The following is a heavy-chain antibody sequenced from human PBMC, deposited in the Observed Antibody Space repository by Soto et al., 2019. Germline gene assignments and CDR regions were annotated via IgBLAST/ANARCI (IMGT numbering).Heavy chain of an antibody. J-gene: IGHJ4*02. V-gene: IGHV3-23*01. CDR3: AKIPYYYDSSGYYPYFDY. D-gene: IGHD3-22*01. CDR1: GFTFSSYA. Sequence: GGSLRLSCAASGFTFSSYAMSWVRQAPGKGLEWVSAISGSGGSTYYADSVKGRFTISRDNSKNTLYLQMNSLRAEDTTVYYCAKIPYYYDSSGYYPYFDYWGQGTLVTVSS. CDR2: ISGSGGST.